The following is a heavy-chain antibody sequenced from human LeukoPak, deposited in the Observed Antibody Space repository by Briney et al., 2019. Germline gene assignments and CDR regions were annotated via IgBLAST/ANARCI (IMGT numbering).Heavy chain of an antibody. CDR3: TTQRTYYYDSSGPIT. D-gene: IGHD3-22*01. CDR1: GFTFSNAW. Sequence: GGSLRLSCAASGFTFSNAWMSWVRKAPGKGLEWVGRIKSKTDGGTTDYAAPVKGRFTISRDDSKNTLYLQMNSLKTEDTAVYYCTTQRTYYYDSSGPITWGQGTLVTVSS. J-gene: IGHJ5*02. CDR2: IKSKTDGGTT. V-gene: IGHV3-15*01.